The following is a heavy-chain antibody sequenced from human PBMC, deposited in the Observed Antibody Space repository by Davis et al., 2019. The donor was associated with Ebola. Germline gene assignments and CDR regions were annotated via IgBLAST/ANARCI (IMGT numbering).Heavy chain of an antibody. CDR3: AKGNYDSSGYWGYWFDP. D-gene: IGHD3-22*01. J-gene: IGHJ5*02. V-gene: IGHV3-23*01. CDR2: ISGSGAST. Sequence: GESLKISCAASQFTFRNSVMNWVRQAPGKGPEWVSSISGSGASTYYADSVKGRFTISRDNSEDTLFLQMNNLRVEDTAMYYCAKGNYDSSGYWGYWFDPWGQGVLVTVSS. CDR1: QFTFRNSV.